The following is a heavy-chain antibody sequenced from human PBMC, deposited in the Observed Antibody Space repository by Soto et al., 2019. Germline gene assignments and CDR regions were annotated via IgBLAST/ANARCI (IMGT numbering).Heavy chain of an antibody. CDR2: IYYSGST. CDR1: GGSISSSSYY. V-gene: IGHV4-39*07. CDR3: ARILGFFCCGGCSPNWFYP. J-gene: IGHJ5*02. Sequence: PSETLSLTCTVSGGSISSSSYYWGWIRQPPGKGLEWIGSIYYSGSTYYNPSLKSRVTVSVDTSKNQFSLKLSSVTAADTAVYYCARILGFFCCGGCSPNWFYPCGQRTLVTVSS. D-gene: IGHD2-15*01.